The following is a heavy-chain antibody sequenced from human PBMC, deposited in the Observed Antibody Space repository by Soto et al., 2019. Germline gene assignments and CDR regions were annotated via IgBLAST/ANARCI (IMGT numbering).Heavy chain of an antibody. D-gene: IGHD1-20*01. CDR3: ATSQKGYNWNYFDH. V-gene: IGHV4-34*01. Sequence: PSETLSLTCAVYGGSSSGYYWSWIRQPPGKGLEWIGEINHSGFTSYNPSLESRVSVSVDTSKNQFSLKVSGVSAADTAVYYCATSQKGYNWNYFDHRGQGALVTVSS. CDR2: INHSGFT. CDR1: GGSSSGYY. J-gene: IGHJ4*02.